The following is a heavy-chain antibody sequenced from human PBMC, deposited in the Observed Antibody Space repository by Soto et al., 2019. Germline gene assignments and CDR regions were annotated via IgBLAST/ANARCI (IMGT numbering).Heavy chain of an antibody. D-gene: IGHD2-21*01. CDR2: ISAYNGKR. CDR1: GYDFTSYG. CDR3: ARGRIVASIHDAFEI. J-gene: IGHJ3*02. Sequence: QGQLLQSGDEVKKPGASVRVSCRASGYDFTSYGISGVRQAPGQGLEWVSWISAYNGKRDTAQKLQGRVTMTLDTSTDTAHMELGDLTYADTAVYYCARGRIVASIHDAFEIWGKGTMVAGSS. V-gene: IGHV1-18*01.